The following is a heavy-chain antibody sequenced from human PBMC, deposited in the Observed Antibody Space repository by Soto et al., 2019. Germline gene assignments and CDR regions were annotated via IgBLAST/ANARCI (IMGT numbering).Heavy chain of an antibody. D-gene: IGHD2-15*01. CDR2: ISAYNGNT. CDR3: ASSCSGGRFYVVVPFLSPYYYCIDF. V-gene: IGHV1-18*04. CDR1: GYTFTSYG. J-gene: IGHJ6*02. Sequence: QVQLVQSGAEVKKPGASVKVSCKASGYTFTSYGISWVRQAPGQGLEWMGCISAYNGNTNYAQKLQGRVTLTTDTYTSTADMELRSMRSDDTAVYYCASSCSGGRFYVVVPFLSPYYYCIDFWGQGTTVTVSS.